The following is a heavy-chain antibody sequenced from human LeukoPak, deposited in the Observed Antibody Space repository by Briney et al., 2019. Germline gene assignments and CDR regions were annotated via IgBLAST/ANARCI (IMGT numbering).Heavy chain of an antibody. CDR3: GRDSSDLGSSFGVDY. V-gene: IGHV1-2*02. Sequence: ASVRVSCTPSGYTFTGYYMHWVRQSPGQRLKGMGWINPNSGGANYAPKFQARVTMTRDPYIIPAYMELSRLRSDDTTVYFCGRDSSDLGSSFGVDYWGQGTLVTVSS. CDR2: INPNSGGA. J-gene: IGHJ4*02. D-gene: IGHD3-16*01. CDR1: GYTFTGYY.